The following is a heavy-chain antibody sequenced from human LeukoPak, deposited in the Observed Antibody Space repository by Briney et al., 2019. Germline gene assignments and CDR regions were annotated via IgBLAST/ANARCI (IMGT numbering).Heavy chain of an antibody. CDR2: ISSSGSSI. D-gene: IGHD4-11*01. CDR3: XXDHPDYSNYYRESDY. V-gene: IGHV3-11*04. J-gene: IGHJ4*02. CDR1: GFTFSDYY. Sequence: GGSLRLSCAASGFTFSDYYMSWIRQAPGKGLEWVSYISSSGSSISYADSVKGRFTISRDNAKNSLYLQMNSLRAEDMAVYYXXXDHPDYSNYYRESDYWGQGTLVTVSS.